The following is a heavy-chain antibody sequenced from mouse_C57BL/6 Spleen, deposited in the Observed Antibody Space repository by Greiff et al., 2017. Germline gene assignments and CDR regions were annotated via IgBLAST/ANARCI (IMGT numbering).Heavy chain of an antibody. J-gene: IGHJ1*03. CDR2: IRNKANGYTT. Sequence: EVMLVESGGGLVQPGASLRLSCAASGFPFTDYYMSWVRQPPWKAPEWLALIRNKANGYTTEYTASVKGRFTISSDNSQNILYLQMNTLRAEDSATYYCVKAGYYSNSFDVWGTGTTVTVSS. V-gene: IGHV7-4*01. CDR1: GFPFTDYY. CDR3: VKAGYYSNSFDV. D-gene: IGHD2-5*01.